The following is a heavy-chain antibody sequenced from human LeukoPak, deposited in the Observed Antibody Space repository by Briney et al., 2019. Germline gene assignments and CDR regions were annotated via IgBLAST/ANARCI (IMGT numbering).Heavy chain of an antibody. CDR1: GFTFSRYS. V-gene: IGHV3-21*01. CDR3: ARTIAVAGFRYFQH. J-gene: IGHJ1*01. Sequence: GGSLRLSCAASGFTFSRYSTNWVRQAPGKGLEWVSSISSSSSYIYYADSVKGRFTISRDNAKNSLYLQMNSLRAEDTAVYYCARTIAVAGFRYFQHWGQGTLVTVSS. D-gene: IGHD6-19*01. CDR2: ISSSSSYI.